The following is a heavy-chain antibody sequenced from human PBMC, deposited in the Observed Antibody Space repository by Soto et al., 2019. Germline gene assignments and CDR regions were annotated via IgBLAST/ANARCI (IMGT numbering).Heavy chain of an antibody. D-gene: IGHD6-13*01. CDR2: ISYDGSNK. CDR1: GFTFSSYA. V-gene: IGHV3-30*03. Sequence: SLRLSWAASGFTFSSYAMHWVRQAPGKVLEWVAVISYDGSNKYYADSVKGRFTISRDNSKNTLYLQMNSLRAEDASVYYCARCIAANGKPPPEYWGQG. J-gene: IGHJ4*02. CDR3: ARCIAANGKPPPEY.